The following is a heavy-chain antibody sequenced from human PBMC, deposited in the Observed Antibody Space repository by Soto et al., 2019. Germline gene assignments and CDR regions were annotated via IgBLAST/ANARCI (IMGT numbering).Heavy chain of an antibody. CDR1: GFTFSNYA. D-gene: IGHD3-22*01. CDR2: ISGSGGST. Sequence: PGGSLRLSCVISGFTFSNYAVTWVRQAPGKGLEWVSTISGSGGSTYYADSVKGRFTISRDNAKNSLYLQMNSLRAEDTAVYYCARGAYYYDSSGLSYWGQGTLVTVSS. J-gene: IGHJ4*02. V-gene: IGHV3-23*01. CDR3: ARGAYYYDSSGLSY.